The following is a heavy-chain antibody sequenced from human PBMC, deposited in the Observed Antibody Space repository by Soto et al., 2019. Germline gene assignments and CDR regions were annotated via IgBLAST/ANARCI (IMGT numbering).Heavy chain of an antibody. J-gene: IGHJ6*02. CDR1: GYTFSSYY. V-gene: IGHV1-46*01. Sequence: ASVKVSCKASGYTFSSYYMHWVRQAPVQGLEWMGIINPSGGSTSYAQKFQGRVTMTRDTSTSTVYMELSSLRSEDTAVYYCARGHKGALRYFDWSPPYYYYGMDVWGQGTTVTVFS. CDR3: ARGHKGALRYFDWSPPYYYYGMDV. CDR2: INPSGGST. D-gene: IGHD3-9*01.